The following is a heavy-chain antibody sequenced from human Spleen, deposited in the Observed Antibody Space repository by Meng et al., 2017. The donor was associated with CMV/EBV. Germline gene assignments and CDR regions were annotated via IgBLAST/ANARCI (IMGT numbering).Heavy chain of an antibody. J-gene: IGHJ6*02. D-gene: IGHD3-3*02. V-gene: IGHV4-61*08. CDR2: IYVSGTT. CDR1: GFSLSTSGVA. CDR3: AVSTFFSMDV. Sequence: SGPTLVKPTQTLTLTCTFSGFSLSTSGVAVGWIRQPPGKGLEWIGYIYVSGTTNYNPSLKSRVTMSVDTSKNQFSLNLSSVTAADTAVYYCAVSTFFSMDVWGQGTTVTVSS.